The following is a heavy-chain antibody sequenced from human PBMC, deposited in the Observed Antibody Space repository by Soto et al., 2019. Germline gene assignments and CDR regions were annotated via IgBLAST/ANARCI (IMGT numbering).Heavy chain of an antibody. CDR3: AREAIAAADWYYYYYGMDV. CDR2: IYYSGST. D-gene: IGHD6-13*01. V-gene: IGHV4-59*01. Sequence: PSETLSLTCTVSGGSISSYYWSWIRQPPGKGLEWIGYIYYSGSTNYNPSLKSRVTISVDTSKNQFSLKLSSATAADTAVYYCAREAIAAADWYYYYYGMDVWGQGTTVTVSS. CDR1: GGSISSYY. J-gene: IGHJ6*02.